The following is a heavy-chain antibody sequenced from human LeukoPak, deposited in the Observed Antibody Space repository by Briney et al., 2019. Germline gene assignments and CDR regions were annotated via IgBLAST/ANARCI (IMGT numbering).Heavy chain of an antibody. Sequence: GASVKVSCKPSGYTFTSYGIIWVRQAPGQGLEWMGWISAYNGNTNYAQKLQGRVTMTTDTSTSTAYMELRSLRSDDTAVYYCARAVEWWELPQGMDVWGQGTTVTVSS. D-gene: IGHD1-26*01. CDR3: ARAVEWWELPQGMDV. J-gene: IGHJ6*02. CDR1: GYTFTSYG. V-gene: IGHV1-18*01. CDR2: ISAYNGNT.